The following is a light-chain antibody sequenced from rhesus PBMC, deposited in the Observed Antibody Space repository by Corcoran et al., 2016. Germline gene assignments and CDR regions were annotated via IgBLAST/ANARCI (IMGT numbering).Light chain of an antibody. CDR1: QAINKG. CDR2: AAS. CDR3: LQAYTTPYS. V-gene: IGKV1-94*01. J-gene: IGKJ2*01. Sequence: DIQMTQSPSSLSASVGDRVTVTCRASQAINKGLSWYQQKPGKAPTLLIYAASSLQTGVSSRFSGSGSGTDFTLTIGSLQPGDVATYYCLQAYTTPYSFGQGTKVEIK.